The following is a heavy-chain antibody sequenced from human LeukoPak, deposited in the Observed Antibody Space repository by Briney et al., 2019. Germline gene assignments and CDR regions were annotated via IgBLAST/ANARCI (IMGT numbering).Heavy chain of an antibody. J-gene: IGHJ4*02. CDR3: ARDWGFDY. CDR2: VTGSSGTT. Sequence: PGGSLRLSCTASGFSFSTYAMSWVRQAPGKGLEWVSTVTGSSGTTYYADSVKGRFTISRDNSKNTLYLQMISLRAEDTAVYYCARDWGFDYWGQGTLVTVSS. V-gene: IGHV3-23*01. D-gene: IGHD7-27*01. CDR1: GFSFSTYA.